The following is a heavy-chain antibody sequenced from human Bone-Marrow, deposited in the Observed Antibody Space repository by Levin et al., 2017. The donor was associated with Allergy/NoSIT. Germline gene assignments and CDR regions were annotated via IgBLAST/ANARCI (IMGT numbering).Heavy chain of an antibody. CDR2: ITGSGSRI. D-gene: IGHD6-13*01. Sequence: GGSLRLSCAASGFTFSSYAMSWVRQAPGKGLEWVSVITGSGSRIYYADSVKGRFTISRDNSKNTLYLQMNSLRAEDTALYHCAKEVSSSWLPLDYWGQGTLVTVSS. V-gene: IGHV3-23*01. CDR1: GFTFSSYA. CDR3: AKEVSSSWLPLDY. J-gene: IGHJ4*02.